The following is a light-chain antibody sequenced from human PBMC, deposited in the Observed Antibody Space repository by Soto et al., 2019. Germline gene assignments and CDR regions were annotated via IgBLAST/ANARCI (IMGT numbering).Light chain of an antibody. CDR3: RQYNKSRWT. V-gene: IGKV3-15*01. Sequence: EIVMTQSPATLSVSPLGRATLSSIASQSVSSNLAWYQQKPGQAPRLLIYGASTRATGIPARFSGSGSGTEFTLTISSLQSEDFAVYYCRQYNKSRWTFGQGTKVDIK. CDR2: GAS. J-gene: IGKJ1*01. CDR1: QSVSSN.